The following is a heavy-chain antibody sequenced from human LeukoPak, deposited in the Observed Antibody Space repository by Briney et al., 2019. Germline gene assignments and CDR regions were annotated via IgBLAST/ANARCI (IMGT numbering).Heavy chain of an antibody. CDR2: ISGSGGST. CDR1: GFTFSSYA. D-gene: IGHD6-19*01. V-gene: IGHV3-23*01. J-gene: IGHJ4*02. Sequence: PGGSLRLSCAASGFTFSSYAMSWVRQAPGKGLEWVSAISGSGGSTYCADSVEGRFTISRDNSKNTLYLQMNSLRAEDTAVYYCADSSGWSKGPYDYWGQGTLVTVSS. CDR3: ADSSGWSKGPYDY.